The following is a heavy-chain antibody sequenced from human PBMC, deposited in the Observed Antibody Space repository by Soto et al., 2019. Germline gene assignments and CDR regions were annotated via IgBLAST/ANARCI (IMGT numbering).Heavy chain of an antibody. D-gene: IGHD3-22*01. Sequence: ASVKVSCKASGDTFSSYTISWVRQAPGQGLEWMGRIIPILGIANYAQKFQGRVTITADKSTSTAYMELSSLRSEDTAVYYCAKDTQNPARTYYYDSSGYYAPSDSLDIWGQGTLV. CDR3: AKDTQNPARTYYYDSSGYYAPSDSLDI. V-gene: IGHV1-69*04. J-gene: IGHJ3*02. CDR2: IIPILGIA. CDR1: GDTFSSYT.